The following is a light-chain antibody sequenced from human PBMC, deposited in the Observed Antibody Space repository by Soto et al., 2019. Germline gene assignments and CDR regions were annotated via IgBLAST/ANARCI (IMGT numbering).Light chain of an antibody. Sequence: DIQMTQSPTTLSASVGDRVTITCRASQRISNWLAWYQQKPGKAPKLLIYDAFSLESGVPSRFSGSGSGTEFTLAIISLQPHDFASYYSQKYNSYLWTFGQGTKVEIK. CDR3: QKYNSYLWT. J-gene: IGKJ1*01. CDR1: QRISNW. CDR2: DAF. V-gene: IGKV1-5*01.